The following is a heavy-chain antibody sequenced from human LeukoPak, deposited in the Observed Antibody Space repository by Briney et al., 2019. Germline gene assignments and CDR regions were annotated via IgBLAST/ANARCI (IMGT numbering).Heavy chain of an antibody. CDR2: IYYSGST. D-gene: IGHD1-7*01. V-gene: IGHV4-61*01. J-gene: IGHJ2*01. CDR1: GGSVSSGSYY. CDR3: AREDWDSLVFDL. Sequence: SETLSLTCTVSGGSVSSGSYYWSWIRQPPGKGLEWIGYIYYSGSTNYNPSLKSRVTISVDTSKNQFSLKLSSVTAADTAVYYCAREDWDSLVFDLWGRGTLVTVSS.